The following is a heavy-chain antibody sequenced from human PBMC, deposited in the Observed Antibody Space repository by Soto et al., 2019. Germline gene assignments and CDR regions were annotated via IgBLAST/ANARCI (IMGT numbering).Heavy chain of an antibody. Sequence: PGGSLRLSCAASGFTFSIFGMHWVCQAPGKGLEWAAIIWYDGSNAYYADSVRGRFTISRDNSKNTVYLQMNSLRAEDTAVYYCARDKGSSTVVSGISQEGYFDSWGQGTLVTVSS. CDR2: IWYDGSNA. CDR3: ARDKGSSTVVSGISQEGYFDS. D-gene: IGHD6-19*01. CDR1: GFTFSIFG. V-gene: IGHV3-33*01. J-gene: IGHJ4*02.